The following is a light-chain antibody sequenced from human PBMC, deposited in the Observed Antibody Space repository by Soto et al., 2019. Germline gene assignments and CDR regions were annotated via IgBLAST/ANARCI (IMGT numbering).Light chain of an antibody. CDR3: QQYDGSPRT. CDR1: QSVSSSY. CDR2: GAS. V-gene: IGKV3-20*01. Sequence: EIVLTQSPGTLSLSPGERATLSCRASQSVSSSYLAWYQQKPGQAPRLLIYGASTRATGIPDRFSGSGSGTDFTLTISRLEPEDVALYYCQQYDGSPRTFGQGTKVEIK. J-gene: IGKJ1*01.